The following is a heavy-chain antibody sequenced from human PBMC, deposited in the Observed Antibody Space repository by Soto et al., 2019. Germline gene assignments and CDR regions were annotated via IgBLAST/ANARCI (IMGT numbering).Heavy chain of an antibody. V-gene: IGHV4-4*02. CDR2: IYHSGST. CDR1: GDSISSSKW. J-gene: IGHJ4*02. CDR3: ARGERQQQRDY. Sequence: QVQLQESGPGLVKPSGTLSLTCAVSGDSISSSKWWSWVRQPPGKGLEWIGEIYHSGSTNYNPSLNXRXXXSXXKSTNQFSLKLSSVTDAATAVYYCARGERQQQRDYWGQGTLVTVSS. D-gene: IGHD6-13*01.